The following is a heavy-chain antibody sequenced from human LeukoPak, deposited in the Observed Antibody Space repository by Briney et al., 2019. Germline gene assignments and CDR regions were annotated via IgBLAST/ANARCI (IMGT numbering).Heavy chain of an antibody. V-gene: IGHV1-8*03. CDR2: MNPNSGNT. Sequence: GASVKVSCKASGYTFTSYDINWVRQATGQGLEWMGWMNPNSGNTGYAQKFQGRVTITRNTSISTAYMELSSLRSEDTAVYYCARAGSYYSPYYFDYWGQGTLVTVTS. CDR1: GYTFTSYD. J-gene: IGHJ4*02. CDR3: ARAGSYYSPYYFDY. D-gene: IGHD1-26*01.